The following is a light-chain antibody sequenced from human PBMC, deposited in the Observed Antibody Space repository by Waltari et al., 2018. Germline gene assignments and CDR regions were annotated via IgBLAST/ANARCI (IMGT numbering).Light chain of an antibody. V-gene: IGKV3-15*01. CDR3: QLYTNGFLT. CDR1: QRISSN. Sequence: EIVMTQSPATLSVSPGERATLSCRASQRISSNLAWYQQKPGQAPRLLIYGASTRAPNLPIYVSGSGSGTELTRTSSSLYSEDFGLYNSQLYTNGFLTFGQGHNLEI. CDR2: GAS. J-gene: IGKJ2*01.